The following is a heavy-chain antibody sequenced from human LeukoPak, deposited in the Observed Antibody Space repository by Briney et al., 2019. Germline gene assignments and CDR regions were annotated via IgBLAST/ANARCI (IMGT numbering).Heavy chain of an antibody. D-gene: IGHD6-13*01. CDR1: GGTFSSYA. CDR2: IIPIFGTA. CDR3: ARGGVDSRRLYYFDY. J-gene: IGHJ4*02. Sequence: SVKVSCKASGGTFSSYAISWVRQAPGQGLEWMGGIIPIFGTANYAQKFQGRVTITADESTSTAYMELSSLRSEDTAVYYCARGGVDSRRLYYFDYWGQGTLVTVSS. V-gene: IGHV1-69*13.